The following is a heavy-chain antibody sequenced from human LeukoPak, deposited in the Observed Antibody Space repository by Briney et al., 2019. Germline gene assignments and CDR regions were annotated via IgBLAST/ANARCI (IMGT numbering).Heavy chain of an antibody. CDR2: IYYSGST. V-gene: IGHV4-39*07. CDR3: ARAEGHCSGGSCYDDAFDI. J-gene: IGHJ3*02. D-gene: IGHD2-15*01. Sequence: PSGTLSLTCTVSGGSISSSSYYWGWIRQPPGKGLEWIGSIYYSGSTYYNPSLKSRVTISVDTSKNQFSLKLSSVTAADTAVYYCARAEGHCSGGSCYDDAFDIWGQGTMVTVSS. CDR1: GGSISSSSYY.